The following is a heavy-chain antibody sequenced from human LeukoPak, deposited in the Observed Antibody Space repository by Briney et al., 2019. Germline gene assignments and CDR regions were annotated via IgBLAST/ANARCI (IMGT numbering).Heavy chain of an antibody. CDR1: GYTFTSYG. V-gene: IGHV1-18*01. Sequence: PEASVKVSCKASGYTFTSYGISWVRQAPGQGLEWMGWISAYNSNTNYAQKLQGRVTMTTDTSTSTAYMELRSLRSDDTAVYYCARAVHDFWSGYPDYWGQGTLVTVSS. CDR2: ISAYNSNT. CDR3: ARAVHDFWSGYPDY. D-gene: IGHD3-3*01. J-gene: IGHJ4*02.